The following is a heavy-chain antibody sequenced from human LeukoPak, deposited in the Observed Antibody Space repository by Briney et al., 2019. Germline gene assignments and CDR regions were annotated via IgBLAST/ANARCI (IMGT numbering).Heavy chain of an antibody. Sequence: PSETLSLTCTVSGGSISSSSYYWGWIRQPPGKGREWIGSIYYSGSTYYNPSLKSRATISVDTTKNQFSLKLSSVTAADTAVYYCAQITRVRGVYMDVWGKGTTVTVSS. D-gene: IGHD3-10*01. CDR1: GGSISSSSYY. CDR3: AQITRVRGVYMDV. CDR2: IYYSGST. J-gene: IGHJ6*03. V-gene: IGHV4-39*01.